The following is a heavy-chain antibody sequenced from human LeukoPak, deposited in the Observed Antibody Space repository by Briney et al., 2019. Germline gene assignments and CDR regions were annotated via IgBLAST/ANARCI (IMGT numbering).Heavy chain of an antibody. CDR2: IKQDGSEK. CDR1: GFTFSSYW. J-gene: IGHJ4*02. Sequence: GGSLRLSCAASGFTFSSYWMSWVRQAPGKGLEWVANIKQDGSEKYYVDSVKGRFTISRDNAKNSLCLQMNSLRAEDTAVYYCARQRDGYNSPFDYWGQGTLVTVSS. D-gene: IGHD5-24*01. CDR3: ARQRDGYNSPFDY. V-gene: IGHV3-7*01.